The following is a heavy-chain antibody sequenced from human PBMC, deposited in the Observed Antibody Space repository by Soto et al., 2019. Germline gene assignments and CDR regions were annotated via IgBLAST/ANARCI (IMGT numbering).Heavy chain of an antibody. J-gene: IGHJ3*02. Sequence: SETLSLTCTVSGGSISSGGYYWSWIRQHPGKGLEWIGYIYYSGSTYYNPSLKSRVTISVDTSKNQFSLKLSSVTAADTAVYYCARDTGPPDAFDIWGQGTMVTVSS. CDR2: IYYSGST. CDR1: GGSISSGGYY. V-gene: IGHV4-31*03. CDR3: ARDTGPPDAFDI. D-gene: IGHD2-8*02.